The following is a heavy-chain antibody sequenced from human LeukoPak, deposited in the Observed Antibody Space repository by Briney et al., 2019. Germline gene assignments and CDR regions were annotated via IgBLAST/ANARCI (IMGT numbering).Heavy chain of an antibody. Sequence: SETLSLTCAVYGGSFSGYYWSWIRQPPGKGLEWIGEINYSGSTNYNPSLKSRVTISVDTSKNQFSLKLSSVTAADTAVYYCARGSGGSGYYYDYWGQGTLVTVSS. J-gene: IGHJ4*02. D-gene: IGHD3-22*01. CDR1: GGSFSGYY. CDR3: ARGSGGSGYYYDY. V-gene: IGHV4-34*01. CDR2: INYSGST.